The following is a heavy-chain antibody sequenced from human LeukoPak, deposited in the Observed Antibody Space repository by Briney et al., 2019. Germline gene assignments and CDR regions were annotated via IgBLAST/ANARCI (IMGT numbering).Heavy chain of an antibody. D-gene: IGHD3-16*01. J-gene: IGHJ3*02. CDR3: AKDGGPGRGASDI. Sequence: QPGGSLRLSCAASGFTFSSYAMSWVRQAPGKGLEWVSFMSGIGGDTYYADSVKGRFTTSRDNSKNTLYLHMTSLRAEDTAVYYCAKDGGPGRGASDIWGQGTVVIVSS. CDR1: GFTFSSYA. V-gene: IGHV3-23*01. CDR2: MSGIGGDT.